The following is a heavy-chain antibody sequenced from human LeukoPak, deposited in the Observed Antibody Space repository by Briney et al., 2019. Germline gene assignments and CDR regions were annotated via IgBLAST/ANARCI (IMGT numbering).Heavy chain of an antibody. V-gene: IGHV4-4*07. CDR2: IYTSGST. CDR3: ARVPFSVVVVPAAIMGYFDY. D-gene: IGHD2-2*02. CDR1: GGSISSYY. Sequence: PSETLSLTCTVSGGSISSYYWSWIRQPAGKGLEWIGRIYTSGSTNYNPSLKSRATMSVDTSKNQFSLKLSSVTAADTAVYYCARVPFSVVVVPAAIMGYFDYWGQGTLVTVSS. J-gene: IGHJ4*02.